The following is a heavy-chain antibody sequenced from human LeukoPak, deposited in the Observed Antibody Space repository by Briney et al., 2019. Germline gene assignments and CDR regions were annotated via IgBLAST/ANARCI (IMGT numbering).Heavy chain of an antibody. Sequence: SETLSLTCTVYGGSFSVYYWIWIRQPPGKGLEWIGEINRSGRTNYNPSLKSRVTISVDTSKNEFSLKLSSVTAADTAVYYCARDGGSNNYWFDPWGQGTLVTVSS. CDR3: ARDGGSNNYWFDP. J-gene: IGHJ5*02. CDR1: GGSFSVYY. V-gene: IGHV4-34*01. CDR2: INRSGRT. D-gene: IGHD4-23*01.